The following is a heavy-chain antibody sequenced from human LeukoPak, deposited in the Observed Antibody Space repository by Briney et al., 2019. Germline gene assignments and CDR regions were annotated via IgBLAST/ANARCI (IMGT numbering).Heavy chain of an antibody. V-gene: IGHV3-7*01. CDR1: GIIITSYW. CDR3: ASHSYGYNH. J-gene: IGHJ5*02. Sequence: PGGSLRLSCAASGIIITSYWMRWVRQTRGKGLEWVANIKQEGSEKNYVDSVKGRFTIFRDNARNSLYVQMKSLRAEDTSVYYCASHSYGYNHWGQGTLVIVSS. D-gene: IGHD3-16*01. CDR2: IKQEGSEK.